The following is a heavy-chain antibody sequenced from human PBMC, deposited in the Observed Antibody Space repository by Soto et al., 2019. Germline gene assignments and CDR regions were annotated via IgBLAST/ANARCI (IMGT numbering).Heavy chain of an antibody. CDR3: AGTPPLWFGNVKGAFDI. CDR1: GFTFSSYA. CDR2: ISGSGGST. J-gene: IGHJ3*02. D-gene: IGHD3-10*01. Sequence: EVQLLESGGGLVQPGGSLRLSCAASGFTFSSYAMSWVRQAPGKGLEWVSAISGSGGSTYYADSVKGRFTISRDNSKNTLVLRMNSLRAEDTAVYYCAGTPPLWFGNVKGAFDIWGQGTMVTVSS. V-gene: IGHV3-23*01.